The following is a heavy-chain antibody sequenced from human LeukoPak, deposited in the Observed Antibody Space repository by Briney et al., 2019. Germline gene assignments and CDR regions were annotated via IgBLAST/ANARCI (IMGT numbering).Heavy chain of an antibody. CDR3: ARSNYDIWFDP. CDR2: IYHSGST. V-gene: IGHV4-30-2*01. Sequence: SETMSLTCAVSGGSISSGGYSWSWIRQPPGKGLEWIGYIYHSGSTYYNPSLKSRVTMSVDRSKNQFSLKLSSVTAADTAVYYCARSNYDIWFDPWGQGTLATVSS. J-gene: IGHJ5*02. D-gene: IGHD3-9*01. CDR1: GGSISSGGYS.